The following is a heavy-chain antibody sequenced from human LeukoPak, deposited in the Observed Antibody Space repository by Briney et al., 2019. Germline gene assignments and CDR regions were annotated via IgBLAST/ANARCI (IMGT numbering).Heavy chain of an antibody. D-gene: IGHD4-23*01. V-gene: IGHV3-66*01. CDR2: IYSGGST. CDR3: ARGGRSYGGYDY. J-gene: IGHJ4*02. CDR1: GFTVSSNY. Sequence: GGSLRLSCAASGFTVSSNYMNWVRQAPWKGLEWVPVIYSGGSTYYADSVKGRFTISRDTSKNTLYLQMNGLRAEDTAVYYCARGGRSYGGYDYWGQGTLVTVSS.